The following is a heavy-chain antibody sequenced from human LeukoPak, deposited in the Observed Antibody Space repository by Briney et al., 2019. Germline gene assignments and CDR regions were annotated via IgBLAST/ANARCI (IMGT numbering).Heavy chain of an antibody. CDR2: IDTSTGNP. V-gene: IGHV7-4-1*02. J-gene: IGHJ5*02. CDR3: ARDNYGAEEGIGSSLVWFDP. Sequence: VASVKVSCKASGYTFSSYTMNWVRQAPGQGLEWMGWIDTSTGNPTYAQGFTEQFVFSLDTSVSTAYLQISSLKTEDTAVYYCARDNYGAEEGIGSSLVWFDPWGQGTLVTVSS. CDR1: GYTFSSYT. D-gene: IGHD6-13*01.